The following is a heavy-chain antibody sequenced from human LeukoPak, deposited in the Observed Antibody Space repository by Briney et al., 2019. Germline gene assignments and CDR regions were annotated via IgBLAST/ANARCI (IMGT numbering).Heavy chain of an antibody. D-gene: IGHD1-14*01. CDR1: GYTFTGYQ. CDR2: IHPDSGGT. V-gene: IGHV1-2*02. CDR3: ARRYSPTGPFDY. Sequence: ASVKVSCKASGYTFTGYQVYWVRQAPGQGLEWMGWIHPDSGGTNYAQKFQGRVTMSRDTSISTAYMELSRLGSDDTAVYYCARRYSPTGPFDYWGQGNLVPVSS. J-gene: IGHJ4*02.